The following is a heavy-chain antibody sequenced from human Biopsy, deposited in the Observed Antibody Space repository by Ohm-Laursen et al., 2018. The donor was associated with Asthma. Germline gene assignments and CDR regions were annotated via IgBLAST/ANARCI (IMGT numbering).Heavy chain of an antibody. CDR1: GDSISSYH. D-gene: IGHD4-23*01. CDR3: ARGVVYGGDSYAEYFQH. V-gene: IGHV4-59*01. J-gene: IGHJ1*01. Sequence: LSLTCTVSGDSISSYHWSWIRQPPGKGLEWIGYVFYGGATNYNPSLKSRVTISVDTSKNQFFLRLSSVTAADTAVYYCARGVVYGGDSYAEYFQHWGQGTLVTVSS. CDR2: VFYGGAT.